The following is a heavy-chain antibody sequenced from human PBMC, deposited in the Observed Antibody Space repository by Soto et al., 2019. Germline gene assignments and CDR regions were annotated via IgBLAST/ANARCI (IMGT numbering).Heavy chain of an antibody. V-gene: IGHV3-33*01. CDR3: ARVLDCTNGVWYPIPGY. Sequence: QVQLVESGGGVVQPGRSLRLSCAASGFTFSSYGMHWVRQAPGKGLEWVAVIWYDGSNKYYADSVKGRFTISRDNSKNTLYLQMNSMRAEDTAVYYCARVLDCTNGVWYPIPGYWGQGTLVTVSS. CDR2: IWYDGSNK. D-gene: IGHD2-8*01. J-gene: IGHJ4*02. CDR1: GFTFSSYG.